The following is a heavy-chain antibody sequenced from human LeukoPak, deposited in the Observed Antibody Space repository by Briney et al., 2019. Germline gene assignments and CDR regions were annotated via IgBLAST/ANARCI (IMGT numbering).Heavy chain of an antibody. J-gene: IGHJ4*02. CDR1: GGSISPYY. CDR3: AGDSYGSDY. Sequence: SETLSLTCTVSGGSISPYYWSWIRQPPGKGLEWIGYIYYSGSTNYNPSLKSRVTISVDTSKNQFSLKLSSVTAADTAVYYCAGDSYGSDYWGQGTLVTVSS. V-gene: IGHV4-59*01. D-gene: IGHD5-18*01. CDR2: IYYSGST.